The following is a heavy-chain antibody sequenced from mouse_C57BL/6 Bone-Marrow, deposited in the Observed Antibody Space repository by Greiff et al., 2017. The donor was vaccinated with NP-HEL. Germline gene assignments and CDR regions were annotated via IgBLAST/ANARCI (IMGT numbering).Heavy chain of an antibody. J-gene: IGHJ4*01. D-gene: IGHD1-1*01. CDR2: ISSGGSYT. V-gene: IGHV5-6*01. CDR1: GFTFSSYG. Sequence: EVQLVESGGDLVKPGGSLKLSCAASGFTFSSYGMSWVRQTPDKRLEWVATISSGGSYTSSPDSVKGRFTIASDNAKNTLYLQMGSLKSEDTAMYYCARHGYYGSGRAMDYWGQGTSVTVSS. CDR3: ARHGYYGSGRAMDY.